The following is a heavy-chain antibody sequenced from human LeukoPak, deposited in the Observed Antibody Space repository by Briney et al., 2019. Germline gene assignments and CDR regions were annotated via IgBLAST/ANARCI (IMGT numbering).Heavy chain of an antibody. D-gene: IGHD3/OR15-3a*01. CDR3: TREDW. Sequence: ASVKVSCKASGYTFTGYYMHWVRQAPGQGLEWMGWINPNSGATNYAQKFQGRVTMTRDTSINTAYMELSSLILDDTAVYFCTREDWWGQGTPVTVSS. CDR2: INPNSGAT. CDR1: GYTFTGYY. V-gene: IGHV1-2*02. J-gene: IGHJ4*02.